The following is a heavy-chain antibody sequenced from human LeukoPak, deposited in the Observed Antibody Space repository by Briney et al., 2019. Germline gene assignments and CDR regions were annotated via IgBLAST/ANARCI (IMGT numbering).Heavy chain of an antibody. CDR1: GGSISSSSYY. J-gene: IGHJ4*02. Sequence: SETLSLTCTVSGGSISSSSYYWGWIRQPPGKGLEWIGSIYYSGSTYYNPSLKSRVTISVDTSKNQFSLKLSSVTAADTAVYYCARRVYSSSWHYYFDYWGQGTLVTVSS. CDR3: ARRVYSSSWHYYFDY. V-gene: IGHV4-39*01. CDR2: IYYSGST. D-gene: IGHD6-13*01.